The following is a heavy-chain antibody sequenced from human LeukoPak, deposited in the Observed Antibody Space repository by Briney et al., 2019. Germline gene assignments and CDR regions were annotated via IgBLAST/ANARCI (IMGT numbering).Heavy chain of an antibody. CDR3: VRGTSVDY. V-gene: IGHV4-59*01. D-gene: IGHD1-14*01. CDR2: IYYSGST. J-gene: IGHJ4*02. CDR1: GGSISSYY. Sequence: SETLSLTCTVSGGSISSYYWSWIRQPPGKGLEWIGYIYYSGSTNYNPSLKSRVTISVDTSKNQFSLKLSSVTAADTAVYYCVRGTSVDYWGQGTLVTVSS.